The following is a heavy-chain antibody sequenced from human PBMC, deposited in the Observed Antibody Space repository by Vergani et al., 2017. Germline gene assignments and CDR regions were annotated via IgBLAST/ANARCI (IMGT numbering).Heavy chain of an antibody. CDR3: AKDLARNWDYVRHYDYGMDV. CDR1: GFTFDDYA. V-gene: IGHV3-9*01. CDR2: ISWNSGSI. D-gene: IGHD1-7*01. J-gene: IGHJ6*02. Sequence: EVQLVESGGGLVQPGRSLSLSCAASGFTFDDYAMPWVRQAPGKGLEWVSGISWNSGSIGYADSVKGRFTIPRDNAKNTLYLQMNSLRAEDTALYYCAKDLARNWDYVRHYDYGMDVWGQGTTVTVSS.